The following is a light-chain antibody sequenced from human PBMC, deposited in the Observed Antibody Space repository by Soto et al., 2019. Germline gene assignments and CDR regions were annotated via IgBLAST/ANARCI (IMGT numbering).Light chain of an antibody. CDR1: QLGDKY. J-gene: IGLJ2*01. CDR3: QAWDSSTVV. V-gene: IGLV3-1*01. Sequence: SYELTQPPSVSVSPGQTASITCSGDQLGDKYACWYQQKPCQSPVLVIHQDSKRPSGIPERVSGSNSGDTATLTISGTQAMDEADYYCQAWDSSTVVFGGGTKLTVL. CDR2: QDS.